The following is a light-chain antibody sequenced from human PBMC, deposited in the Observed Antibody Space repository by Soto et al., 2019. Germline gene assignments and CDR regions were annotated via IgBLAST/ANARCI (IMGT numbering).Light chain of an antibody. CDR1: SSDVGSYNL. V-gene: IGLV2-23*01. CDR2: DGS. J-gene: IGLJ1*01. CDR3: CSYAGSFTYV. Sequence: QSALTQPASVSGSPGQSITISCTGTSSDVGSYNLVSWYQQHPGKAPKLIIYDGSQRPSGVSNRFSGSKSGNTSSLTISGLQAEDEADYYCCSYAGSFTYVFGTGTKVTVL.